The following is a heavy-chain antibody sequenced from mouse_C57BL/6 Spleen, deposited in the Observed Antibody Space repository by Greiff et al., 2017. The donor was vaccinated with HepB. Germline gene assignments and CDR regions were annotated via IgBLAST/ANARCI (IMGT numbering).Heavy chain of an antibody. CDR3: TTSSSYWYFDV. V-gene: IGHV14-4*01. J-gene: IGHJ1*03. Sequence: EVKLQQSGAELVRPGASVKLSCTASGFNIKDDYMHWVKQRPEQGLEWIGWIDPENGDTEYASKFQGKATITADTSSNTAYLQLSSLTSEDTAVYYCTTSSSYWYFDVWVTGTTVPVSS. D-gene: IGHD1-1*01. CDR1: GFNIKDDY. CDR2: IDPENGDT.